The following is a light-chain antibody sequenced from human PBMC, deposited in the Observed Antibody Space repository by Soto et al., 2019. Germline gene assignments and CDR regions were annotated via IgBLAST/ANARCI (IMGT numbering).Light chain of an antibody. V-gene: IGKV3-15*01. CDR2: GAS. Sequence: DIVMTQSPAALSVSPGERATLSCRASQSVANNVAWYQQKPGQPPRLLIYGASTRAAGVPARFSGSGYGRQFSLTISSLQSEDFAIYHCQQHNNWTLWTFGQGTKVEV. CDR1: QSVANN. CDR3: QQHNNWTLWT. J-gene: IGKJ1*01.